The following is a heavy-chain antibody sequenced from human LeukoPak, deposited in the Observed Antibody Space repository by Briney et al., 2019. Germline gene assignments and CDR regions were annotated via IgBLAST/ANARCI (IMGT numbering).Heavy chain of an antibody. Sequence: ASVTVSCTASGYTFTGYYMHWVRQAPGQGLEWMGWINPNSGGTNYAQKFQGRVTMTRDTSISTAYMELSRLRSDDTAVYYCARPNFWSGYYNDYWGQGTLVTVSS. V-gene: IGHV1-2*02. CDR1: GYTFTGYY. CDR3: ARPNFWSGYYNDY. J-gene: IGHJ4*02. D-gene: IGHD3-3*01. CDR2: INPNSGGT.